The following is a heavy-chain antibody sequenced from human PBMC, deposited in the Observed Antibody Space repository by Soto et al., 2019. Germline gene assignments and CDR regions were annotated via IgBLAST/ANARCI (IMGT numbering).Heavy chain of an antibody. Sequence: SETLSLTCTVSGGSISSYYWSWIRQTPGKGLEWIGHIFYFGSTNYNPSIKSRVTLSIDTSKNQLSLKLSSVTAADTAVYYCARHSPDFDWLSQFDYWGQGTLVTVSS. J-gene: IGHJ4*02. CDR2: IFYFGST. CDR3: ARHSPDFDWLSQFDY. V-gene: IGHV4-59*08. D-gene: IGHD3-9*01. CDR1: GGSISSYY.